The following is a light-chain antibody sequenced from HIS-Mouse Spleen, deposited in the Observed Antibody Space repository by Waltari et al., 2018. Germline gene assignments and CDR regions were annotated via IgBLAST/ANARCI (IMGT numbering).Light chain of an antibody. Sequence: SYELTQPPSVSVSPGQTARITCTGDALPKKYAYWYQQKSGQAPVLVIYEDSKRPSGIPERFSGSNSGTMATLTISGAQVEDEADYYCYSTDSSGNHYVFGTGTKVTVL. CDR2: EDS. J-gene: IGLJ1*01. V-gene: IGLV3-10*01. CDR3: YSTDSSGNHYV. CDR1: ALPKKY.